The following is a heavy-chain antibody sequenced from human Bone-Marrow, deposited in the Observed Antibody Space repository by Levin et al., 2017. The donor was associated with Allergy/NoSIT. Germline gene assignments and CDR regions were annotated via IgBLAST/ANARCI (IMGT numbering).Heavy chain of an antibody. CDR3: ALRRGYSGSAWGAESFQY. CDR1: GASISSSNW. Sequence: SETLSLTCAVSGASISSSNWWSWVRQPPGKGLEWIGEIYHSGSTKYNPSLKSRVTMSVDKSKNQFSLNLSSVTAADTAVYYFALRRGYSGSAWGAESFQYSGQGTLVTVSS. CDR2: IYHSGST. D-gene: IGHD5-12*01. J-gene: IGHJ1*01. V-gene: IGHV4-4*02.